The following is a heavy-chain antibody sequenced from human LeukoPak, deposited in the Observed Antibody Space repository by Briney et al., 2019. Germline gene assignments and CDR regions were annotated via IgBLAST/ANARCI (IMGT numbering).Heavy chain of an antibody. Sequence: GGSLRLSCAASGFTVSSNYMSWVRQAPGKGLEWVSVIYSGGSTYYADSVKGRFTISRDNSKNTLYLQMNSLRAEDTAVYYCARSLSGIVVVVAAGTYYYMDVWGKGTTVTVSS. J-gene: IGHJ6*03. CDR2: IYSGGST. CDR1: GFTVSSNY. CDR3: ARSLSGIVVVVAAGTYYYMDV. V-gene: IGHV3-53*01. D-gene: IGHD2-15*01.